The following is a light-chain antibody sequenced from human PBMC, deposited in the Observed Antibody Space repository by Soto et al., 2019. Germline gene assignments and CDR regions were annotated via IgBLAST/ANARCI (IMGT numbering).Light chain of an antibody. CDR1: HSVSST. CDR3: QQYNNWPQT. J-gene: IGKJ1*01. V-gene: IGKV3-15*01. Sequence: EIVMTQSPATLSVSPGERATLSCRASHSVSSTLAWYQQKPGQAPRLLIYGASTSATGIPARFSGSGSGTEFTLTISSLQSEDFAVYYCQQYNNWPQTFGRGTKVEIK. CDR2: GAS.